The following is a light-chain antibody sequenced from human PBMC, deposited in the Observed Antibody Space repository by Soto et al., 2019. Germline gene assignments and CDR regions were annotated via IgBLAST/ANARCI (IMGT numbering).Light chain of an antibody. CDR3: QQYKNWPPYT. CDR2: GAS. J-gene: IGKJ2*01. V-gene: IGKV3-15*01. CDR1: QSVSSN. Sequence: EIVMTQSPVTLSVSAGERATLSCRASQSVSSNLAWYQQKPGQAPRLLIYGASTRATGIPARFSGSGSGTEFTLTISSLQSEDFAVYYCQQYKNWPPYTFGQGTKLEIK.